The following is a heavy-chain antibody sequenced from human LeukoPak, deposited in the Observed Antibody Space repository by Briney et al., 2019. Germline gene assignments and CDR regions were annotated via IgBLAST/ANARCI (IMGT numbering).Heavy chain of an antibody. CDR1: GFTFSSYG. V-gene: IGHV3-23*01. J-gene: IGHJ6*03. CDR2: ISGSGGST. Sequence: GGSLRLSCAASGFTFSSYGMSWVRQAPGKGLEWVSAISGSGGSTYYADSVKGRFTISRDNSKNTLYLQMNSLRAEDTAVYYCAKDPDYSNYYYYYMDVWGKGTTVTISS. CDR3: AKDPDYSNYYYYYMDV. D-gene: IGHD5-12*01.